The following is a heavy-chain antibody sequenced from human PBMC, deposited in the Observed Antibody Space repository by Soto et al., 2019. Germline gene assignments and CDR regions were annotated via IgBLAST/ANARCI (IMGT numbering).Heavy chain of an antibody. J-gene: IGHJ4*02. CDR1: GGSISSGDYY. CDR3: ARESPRDSHYFDY. CDR2: IYYSGST. D-gene: IGHD3-22*01. V-gene: IGHV4-30-4*01. Sequence: SETLSLTCTVSGGSISSGDYYWIWIRQPPGKGLEWIGYIYYSGSTYYNPSLKSRVTISVDTSKNQFSLKLSSVTAADTAVYYCARESPRDSHYFDYWGQGTLVTVSA.